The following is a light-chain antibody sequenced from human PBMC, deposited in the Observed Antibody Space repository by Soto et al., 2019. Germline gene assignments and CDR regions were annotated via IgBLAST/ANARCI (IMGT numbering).Light chain of an antibody. CDR1: NLGDKY. J-gene: IGLJ2*01. CDR3: QAWDSSLGV. V-gene: IGLV3-1*01. CDR2: QDS. Sequence: SYELTQPPSVSVSPGQTASITCSGENLGDKYACWYQQKPGQSPELVIYQDSKRPSGIPERFSGSNSGNTATLTISGTQAMDAAYYYCQAWDSSLGVFGGGTKLTVL.